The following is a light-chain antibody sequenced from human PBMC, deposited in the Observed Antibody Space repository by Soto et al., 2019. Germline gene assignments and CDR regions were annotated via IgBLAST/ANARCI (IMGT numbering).Light chain of an antibody. V-gene: IGLV1-40*01. CDR3: QSYDNSLSGYV. CDR1: RSNIGAPYD. J-gene: IGLJ1*01. Sequence: QSVLTQPPSVSGAPGRRVTISCTGSRSNIGAPYDVNWYQQLPGTAPKLLIYGNNNRPSGVPDRFSGSKSGTSASLAITGLQVDDEAEYYCQSYDNSLSGYVFGSGTKVTV. CDR2: GNN.